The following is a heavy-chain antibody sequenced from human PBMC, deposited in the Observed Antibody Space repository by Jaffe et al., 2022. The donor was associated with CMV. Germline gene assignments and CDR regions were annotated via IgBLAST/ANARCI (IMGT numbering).Heavy chain of an antibody. CDR1: GGSISSSSYY. CDR2: IYYSGST. J-gene: IGHJ4*02. D-gene: IGHD3-3*01. CDR3: ARGTWNTIFGRYYFDY. V-gene: IGHV4-39*01. Sequence: QLQLQESGPGLVKPSETLSLTCTVSGGSISSSSYYWGWIRQPPGKGLEWIGSIYYSGSTYYNPSLKSRVTISVDTSKNQFSLKLSSVTAADTAVYYCARGTWNTIFGRYYFDYWGQGTLVTVSS.